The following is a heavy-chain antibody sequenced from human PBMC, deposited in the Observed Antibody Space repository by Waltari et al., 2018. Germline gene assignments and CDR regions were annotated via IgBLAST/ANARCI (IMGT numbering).Heavy chain of an antibody. D-gene: IGHD6-13*01. CDR1: GGTFSSYA. J-gene: IGHJ6*02. Sequence: QVQLVQSGAEVKKPGSSVKVSCKASGGTFSSYAISWVRQAPGQGLEWMGVIIPIFGTANYAQKFQGRVTITADESTSTAYMELSSLRSEDTAVYYCARACPAGIAAAGTCGMDVWGQGTTVTVSS. CDR3: ARACPAGIAAAGTCGMDV. CDR2: IIPIFGTA. V-gene: IGHV1-69*13.